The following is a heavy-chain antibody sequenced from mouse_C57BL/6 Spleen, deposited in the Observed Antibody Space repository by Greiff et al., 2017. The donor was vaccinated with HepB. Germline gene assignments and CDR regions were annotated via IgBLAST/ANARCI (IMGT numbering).Heavy chain of an antibody. D-gene: IGHD2-4*01. Sequence: QVQLQQSGPGLVQPSQSLSITCTVSGFSLTSYGVHWVRQSPGKGLEWLGVIWSGGSTDYNAAFISRLSISKDNSKSQVFFKMNSLQADDTAIYYCARMGGLPYYFDYWGQGTTLTVSS. J-gene: IGHJ2*01. CDR2: IWSGGST. CDR1: GFSLTSYG. V-gene: IGHV2-2*01. CDR3: ARMGGLPYYFDY.